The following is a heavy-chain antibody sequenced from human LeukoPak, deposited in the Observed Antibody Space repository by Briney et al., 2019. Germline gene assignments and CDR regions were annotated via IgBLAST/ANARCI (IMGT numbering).Heavy chain of an antibody. V-gene: IGHV1-69*13. CDR1: GYTFSSYG. CDR2: IIPIFGTA. Sequence: GASVKVSCKASGYTFSSYGINWVRQAPGQGLEWMGGIIPIFGTANYAQKFQGRVTITADESTSTAYMELSSLRSEDTAVYYCARGILSYYYGMDVWGQGTTVTVSS. J-gene: IGHJ6*02. CDR3: ARGILSYYYGMDV.